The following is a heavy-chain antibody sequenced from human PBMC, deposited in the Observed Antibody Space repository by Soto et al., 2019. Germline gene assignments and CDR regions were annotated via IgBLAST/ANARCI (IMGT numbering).Heavy chain of an antibody. J-gene: IGHJ6*02. CDR3: ATRRDASYYYYGMDV. Sequence: PGGSLRLSCAASGFTFSTYAMSWVRQAPGKGLEWVSAISGGGSTYYADSVKGRFTISRDNSKNTLFLQMNSLRAEDTAVYYCATRRDASYYYYGMDVWGQGTTVTVSS. CDR1: GFTFSTYA. V-gene: IGHV3-23*01. D-gene: IGHD2-2*01. CDR2: ISGGGST.